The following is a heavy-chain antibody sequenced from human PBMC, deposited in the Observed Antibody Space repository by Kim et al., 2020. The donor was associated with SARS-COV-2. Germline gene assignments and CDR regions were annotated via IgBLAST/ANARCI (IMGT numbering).Heavy chain of an antibody. J-gene: IGHJ4*02. V-gene: IGHV3-21*01. CDR1: GFRFSDYS. CDR3: ARSPWNNNWYLDS. CDR2: ITHDGYHA. Sequence: GGSLRLSCAASGFRFSDYSLNWVRQAPGKGLEWVSSITHDGYHAYYGDSVKGRFTISRDSVQNSLFLQMDSLRADDTAIYFCARSPWNNNWYLDSWGQGALVTVSS. D-gene: IGHD1-1*01.